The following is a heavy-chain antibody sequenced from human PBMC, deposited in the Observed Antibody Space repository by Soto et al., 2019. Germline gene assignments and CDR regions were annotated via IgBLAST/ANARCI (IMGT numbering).Heavy chain of an antibody. Sequence: GGSLRLSCVASKFTFSSYWMTWVRQAPGKGLEWVANIKEDGSEKYYVDSVKGRFTISRDNAKNSLYLKLRSVTAADTAVYYCARGMAEEQIFYYFDYWGQGALVTVSS. CDR1: KFTFSSYW. CDR3: ARGMAEEQIFYYFDY. CDR2: IKEDGSEK. V-gene: IGHV3-7*03. D-gene: IGHD3-9*01. J-gene: IGHJ4*02.